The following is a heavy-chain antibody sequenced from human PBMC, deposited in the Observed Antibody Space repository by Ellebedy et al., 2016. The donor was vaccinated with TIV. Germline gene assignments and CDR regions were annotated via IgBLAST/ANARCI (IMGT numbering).Heavy chain of an antibody. J-gene: IGHJ6*02. V-gene: IGHV1-8*01. CDR2: MNPNSGNT. CDR3: ARRIGSWYDYYYYYGMDV. CDR1: GYTFTSYD. Sequence: ASVKVSCXDSGYTFTSYDINWVRSATGRGLEWMGWMNPNSGNTGYAQKFQGRVTMTRNTSISTAYMELSSLRSEDTAVYYCARRIGSWYDYYYYYGMDVWGQGTTVTVSS. D-gene: IGHD6-13*01.